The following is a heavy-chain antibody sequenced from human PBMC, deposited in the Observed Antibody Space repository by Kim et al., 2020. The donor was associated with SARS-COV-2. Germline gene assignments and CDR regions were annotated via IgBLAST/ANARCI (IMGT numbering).Heavy chain of an antibody. V-gene: IGHV4-31*02. D-gene: IGHD1-26*01. Sequence: YYNPSLKSRVTSSVDTSKNQFSLKLSSVTAADTAVYYCARTGSSDWYFDLWGRGTLVTVSS. J-gene: IGHJ2*01. CDR3: ARTGSSDWYFDL.